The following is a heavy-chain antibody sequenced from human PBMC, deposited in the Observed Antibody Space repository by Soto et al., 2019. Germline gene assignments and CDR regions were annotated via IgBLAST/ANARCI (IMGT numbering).Heavy chain of an antibody. V-gene: IGHV4-4*02. Sequence: SETLSHTCTVSGVSISSSNWSGCVRQPPGKGLAWIGEIYHSGSTNYNPSLKSRVTISVDKSKNQFSLKLSSVPAADTAVYYCARVLGNDAFDIWGQGTMVTVSS. CDR2: IYHSGST. J-gene: IGHJ3*02. CDR3: ARVLGNDAFDI. D-gene: IGHD3-3*02. CDR1: GVSISSSNW.